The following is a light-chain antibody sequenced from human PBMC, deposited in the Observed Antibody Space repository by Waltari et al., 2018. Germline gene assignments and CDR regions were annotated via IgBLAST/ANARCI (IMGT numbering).Light chain of an antibody. CDR3: AAWDDSLNGYV. J-gene: IGLJ1*01. CDR1: SSNIGSNT. CDR2: SNN. V-gene: IGLV1-44*01. Sequence: QSVLTQPPSASGTPGQRVTISCSGSSSNIGSNTVNWYQQLPGTAPKLLIYSNNQRPSGVPDRFSCSKSGTSASLAISGLQSEDEADDYCAAWDDSLNGYVFGTGTKVTVL.